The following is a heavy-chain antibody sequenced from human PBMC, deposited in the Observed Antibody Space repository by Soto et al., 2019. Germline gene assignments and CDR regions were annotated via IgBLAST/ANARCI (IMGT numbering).Heavy chain of an antibody. CDR3: ARDAYYYGSGSYFSPYYYMDV. V-gene: IGHV3-33*01. J-gene: IGHJ6*03. D-gene: IGHD3-10*01. CDR2: IWYDGSNK. CDR1: GFTFSSYG. Sequence: PGGSLRLSCAAFGFTFSSYGMHWVRQAPGKGLEWVAVIWYDGSNKYYADSVKGRFTISRDNSKNTLYLQMNSLRAEDTAVYYCARDAYYYGSGSYFSPYYYMDVWGKGTTVTVSS.